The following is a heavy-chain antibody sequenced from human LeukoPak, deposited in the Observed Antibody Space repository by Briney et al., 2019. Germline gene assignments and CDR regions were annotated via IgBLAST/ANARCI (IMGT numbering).Heavy chain of an antibody. CDR3: AKAQAPYYDILTGYSPDY. J-gene: IGHJ4*02. V-gene: IGHV3-23*01. D-gene: IGHD3-9*01. Sequence: GGSLRLSCAASGFAFSSYAMSWVRQAPGKGLEWVSAISGSGGSTYYADSVKGRFTISRDNSKNTLYLQMNSLRAEDTAVYYCAKAQAPYYDILTGYSPDYWGQGTLVTVSS. CDR1: GFAFSSYA. CDR2: ISGSGGST.